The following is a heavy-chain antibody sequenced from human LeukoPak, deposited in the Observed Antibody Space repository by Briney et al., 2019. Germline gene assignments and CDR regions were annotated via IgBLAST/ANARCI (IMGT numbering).Heavy chain of an antibody. V-gene: IGHV3-21*01. CDR1: GFTFSSYS. CDR2: ISSSSSYI. Sequence: KTGGSLRLSCAASGFTFSSYSMNWVRQAPGKGLEWVSSISSSSSYIYYADSVKGRFTISRDNAKNSLYLQMNSLRAEDTAVYYCARALTGGYCSGGSCDNNWFDPWGQGTLVTVSS. CDR3: ARALTGGYCSGGSCDNNWFDP. D-gene: IGHD2-15*01. J-gene: IGHJ5*02.